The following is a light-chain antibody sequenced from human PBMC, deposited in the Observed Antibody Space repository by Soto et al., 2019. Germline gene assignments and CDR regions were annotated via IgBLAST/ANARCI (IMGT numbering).Light chain of an antibody. CDR1: QDIGND. J-gene: IGKJ1*01. Sequence: IHMTQSNSSLSVSVTDRVTITCRASQDIGNDLGWYQQRPGEAPELLLYGASTLRSGVPSRFSGSGSGTHFALTINNLQPEDSATYFCLQDHTYPWTFGQGGKVDIK. CDR3: LQDHTYPWT. V-gene: IGKV1-6*02. CDR2: GAS.